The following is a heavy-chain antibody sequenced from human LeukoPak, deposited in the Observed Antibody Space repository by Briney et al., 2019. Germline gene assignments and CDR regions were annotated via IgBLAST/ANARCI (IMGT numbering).Heavy chain of an antibody. CDR3: AKDLYSGSQGYFDY. Sequence: PGGSLRLSCAASGFTFSDYYMSWIRQAPGKGLEWVSYISSSDSTIYYADSAKGRFTISRDNAKNSLYLQMNSLRAEDTAVYYCAKDLYSGSQGYFDYWGQGTLVTVSS. CDR1: GFTFSDYY. J-gene: IGHJ4*02. V-gene: IGHV3-11*01. D-gene: IGHD1-26*01. CDR2: ISSSDSTI.